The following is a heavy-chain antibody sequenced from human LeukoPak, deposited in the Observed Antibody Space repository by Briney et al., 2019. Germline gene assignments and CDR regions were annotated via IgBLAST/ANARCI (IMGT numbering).Heavy chain of an antibody. J-gene: IGHJ4*02. Sequence: PSETLSLTCAVYGGSFSGYYWSWLRQPPGKGLEWIGEINHSGSTNYNPSLKSRVTISVDTSKNQFSLKLSSVTAADTAVYYCASTTDYYGSGSYPSWGQGTLVTVSS. D-gene: IGHD3-10*01. CDR3: ASTTDYYGSGSYPS. CDR1: GGSFSGYY. CDR2: INHSGST. V-gene: IGHV4-34*01.